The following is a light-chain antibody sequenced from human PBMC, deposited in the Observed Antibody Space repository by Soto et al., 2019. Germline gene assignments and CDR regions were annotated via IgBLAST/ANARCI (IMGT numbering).Light chain of an antibody. CDR1: RSDVGTYNY. CDR3: SSYAGRNNFYV. J-gene: IGLJ1*01. Sequence: QSALTQPPSASGSPGQSVTISCTVTRSDVGTYNYVSWYQQHPGKAPKLIIYEVSKRPSGVPDRFSGSKSGNTASLTVSGLQAEDEADYYCSSYAGRNNFYVFGTGTKVTVL. CDR2: EVS. V-gene: IGLV2-8*01.